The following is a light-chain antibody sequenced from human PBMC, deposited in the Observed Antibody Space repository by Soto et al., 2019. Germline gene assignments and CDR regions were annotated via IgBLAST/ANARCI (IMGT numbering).Light chain of an antibody. V-gene: IGLV1-40*01. Sequence: QPVLTQPPSVSGAPGQTITISCTGSRSNIGGGYDVHWYQQLPGTAPQLLVYGNINRPSRVPDRFSGSKSDTSASLAITGLQAEDEADYYCQSYDSSLSAWVFGGGTPLTVL. J-gene: IGLJ3*02. CDR2: GNI. CDR1: RSNIGGGYD. CDR3: QSYDSSLSAWV.